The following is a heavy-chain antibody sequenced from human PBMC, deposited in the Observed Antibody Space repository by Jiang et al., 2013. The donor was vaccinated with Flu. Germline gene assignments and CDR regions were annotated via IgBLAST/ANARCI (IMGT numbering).Heavy chain of an antibody. CDR1: GFTFSSYW. J-gene: IGHJ4*02. D-gene: IGHD3-3*01. V-gene: IGHV3-74*01. CDR3: ARVGPGRNYDFWSGYYTFDY. Sequence: VQLVESGGGLVQPGGSLRLSCAASGFTFSSYWMHWVRQAPGKGLVWVSRINSDGSSTSYADSVKGRFTISRDNAKNTLYLQMNSLRAEDTAVYYCARVGPGRNYDFWSGYYTFDYWGQGTLVTVSS. CDR2: INSDGSST.